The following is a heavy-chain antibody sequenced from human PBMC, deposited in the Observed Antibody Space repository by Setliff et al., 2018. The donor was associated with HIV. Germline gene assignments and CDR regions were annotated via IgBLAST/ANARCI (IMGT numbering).Heavy chain of an antibody. CDR3: ARPYSSTSYYYYHMDV. J-gene: IGHJ6*03. Sequence: SETLSLTCTVSGDSVSNGRYYWSWIRQPAGKGLEWIGHIYTSGSTDYNPSLKSRVTISVDTSKNQFSLKMSSVTAADTAVYYCARPYSSTSYYYYHMDVWGKGTAVTVSS. D-gene: IGHD6-6*01. CDR2: IYTSGST. CDR1: GDSVSNGRYY. V-gene: IGHV4-61*09.